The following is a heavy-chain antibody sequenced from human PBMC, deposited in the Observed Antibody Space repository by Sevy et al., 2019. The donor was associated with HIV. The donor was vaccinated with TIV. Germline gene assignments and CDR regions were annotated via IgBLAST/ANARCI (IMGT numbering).Heavy chain of an antibody. V-gene: IGHV1-58*01. Sequence: ASVKVSCKACGFTFTSSAVQWVRQARGQRLEWIGWIVVGSGNTNYAKKFQERVTITRDMSTSTAYMELSSLRSEDTAVYYCAAEGIAVAGTGGFDYWGQGTLVTVSS. CDR1: GFTFTSSA. J-gene: IGHJ4*02. CDR2: IVVGSGNT. D-gene: IGHD6-19*01. CDR3: AAEGIAVAGTGGFDY.